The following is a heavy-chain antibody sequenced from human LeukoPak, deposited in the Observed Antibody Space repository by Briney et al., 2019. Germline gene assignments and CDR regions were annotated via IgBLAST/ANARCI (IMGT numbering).Heavy chain of an antibody. D-gene: IGHD3-9*01. Sequence: PSEALSLTCAVYGGSFSGYYWSWIRQPPGKGLEWIGEINHSGSTNYNPSLKSRVTISVDTSKNQFSLKLSSVTAADTAVYYCARVSRYYDILAGYYPAFDYWGQGTLVTVSS. V-gene: IGHV4-34*01. CDR2: INHSGST. CDR3: ARVSRYYDILAGYYPAFDY. J-gene: IGHJ4*02. CDR1: GGSFSGYY.